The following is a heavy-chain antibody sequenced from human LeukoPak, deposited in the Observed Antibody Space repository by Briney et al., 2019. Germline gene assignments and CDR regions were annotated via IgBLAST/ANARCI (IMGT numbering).Heavy chain of an antibody. D-gene: IGHD3-16*01. J-gene: IGHJ4*02. CDR3: ARDERYSDADHHYPDLGY. CDR2: INPNGGAT. Sequence: GASVRVSCKASGYNFTGYYLFWVRQAPGQGLEWMGWINPNGGATRYAQKFQGRVTLTSDTSIRTTYMEMSSLTPDDTAVYYCARDERYSDADHHYPDLGYWGQGTLVTASS. V-gene: IGHV1-2*02. CDR1: GYNFTGYY.